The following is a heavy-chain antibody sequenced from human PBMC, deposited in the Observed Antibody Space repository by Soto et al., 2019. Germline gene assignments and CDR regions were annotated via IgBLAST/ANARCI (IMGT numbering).Heavy chain of an antibody. CDR1: GFTFSDYY. CDR2: ISSSSSYT. J-gene: IGHJ2*01. D-gene: IGHD1-20*01. CDR3: ARGITGTTGAHWYFDL. Sequence: QVQLVESGGGLVKPGGSLRLSCAASGFTFSDYYMSWIRQAPGKGLEWVSYISSSSSYTNYADSVKGRFTISRDNAKNSLYLQMNSLRAEDTAVYYCARGITGTTGAHWYFDLWGRGTLVTVSS. V-gene: IGHV3-11*06.